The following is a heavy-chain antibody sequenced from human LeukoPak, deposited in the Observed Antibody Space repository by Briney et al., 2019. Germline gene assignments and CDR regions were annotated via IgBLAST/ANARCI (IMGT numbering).Heavy chain of an antibody. V-gene: IGHV3-20*04. J-gene: IGHJ6*03. D-gene: IGHD2/OR15-2a*01. CDR2: IYWNGGST. CDR3: ARTERPVRYETILSHMDV. CDR1: GFTFDDYG. Sequence: PGGSLRLSCAASGFTFDDYGMSWVRQAPGKGLEWVAGIYWNGGSTGYADSVKGRFTISRDNAKTSLYLQLNSLRAEDTAVYYCARTERPVRYETILSHMDVWGKGTTVTVSS.